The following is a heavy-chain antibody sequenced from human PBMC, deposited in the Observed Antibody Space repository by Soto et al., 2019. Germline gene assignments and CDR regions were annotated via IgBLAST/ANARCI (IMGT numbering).Heavy chain of an antibody. Sequence: SETLSLTCTVSGGSISSYYWSWIRQPPGKGLEWIGYIYYSGSTNYNPSLKSRVTISVGTSKNQFSLKLSSVTAADTAVYYCARHALSHEDSIAAAPLRRYYRYGMDVWGQGTTVTVSS. D-gene: IGHD6-13*01. V-gene: IGHV4-59*01. J-gene: IGHJ6*02. CDR2: IYYSGST. CDR3: ARHALSHEDSIAAAPLRRYYRYGMDV. CDR1: GGSISSYY.